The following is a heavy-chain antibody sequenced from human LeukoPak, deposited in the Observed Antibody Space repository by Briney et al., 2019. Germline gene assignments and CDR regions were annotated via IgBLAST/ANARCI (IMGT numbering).Heavy chain of an antibody. Sequence: GGSLRLSCAASGFTFSSYWMSWVRQAPGKGLEWVSNIKQDGSEKYYVDSVKGRFTISRDNSKNTLYLQMNSLTAEDTAVYYCAKKTGFYGSGSYDDYWGQGTLVTVSS. D-gene: IGHD3-10*01. CDR2: IKQDGSEK. J-gene: IGHJ4*02. CDR3: AKKTGFYGSGSYDDY. CDR1: GFTFSSYW. V-gene: IGHV3-7*03.